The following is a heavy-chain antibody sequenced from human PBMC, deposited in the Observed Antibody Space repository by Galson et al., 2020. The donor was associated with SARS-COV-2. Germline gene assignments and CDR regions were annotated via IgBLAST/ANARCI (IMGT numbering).Heavy chain of an antibody. V-gene: IGHV3-33*01. J-gene: IGHJ4*02. CDR1: GFTLSSYG. CDR2: IWYDVSNK. Sequence: GGSLRPSCAASGFTLSSYGMHWVRQAPGKGREWVAVIWYDVSNKYYADSVKGRFTISRDNSKNTLYRQMNSLRAEDTAVYYCARSSFFYGDSGAFDYWGQGPLVTVSS. CDR3: ARSSFFYGDSGAFDY. D-gene: IGHD4-17*01.